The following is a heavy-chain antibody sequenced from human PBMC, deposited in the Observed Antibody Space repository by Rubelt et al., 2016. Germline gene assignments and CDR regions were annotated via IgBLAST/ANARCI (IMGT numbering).Heavy chain of an antibody. Sequence: EVQLVESGGGLVKPGRSLRLSCAASGFTFDGHTMHWVRQAPGKALEWVSGITWNSDTIDYAESVQGRFTISRGNAKTSRYLQMNSLRPDDTALYYCARATWGSPFDYWGQGTLVTVSS. D-gene: IGHD7-27*01. CDR2: ITWNSDTI. CDR1: GFTFDGHT. V-gene: IGHV3-9*01. CDR3: ARATWGSPFDY. J-gene: IGHJ4*02.